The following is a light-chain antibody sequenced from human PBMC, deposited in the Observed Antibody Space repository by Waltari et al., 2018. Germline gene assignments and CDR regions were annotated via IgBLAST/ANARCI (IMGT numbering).Light chain of an antibody. J-gene: IGKJ4*01. CDR3: QQFISYPRT. V-gene: IGKV1-13*02. Sequence: IQLTQSPSSLSASLGDRVTITCRASQGITTALAWYQQKPGKAPNLLIYDASNLESGVPARFSGSGSGTDFSLTISSLQPEDFATYYCQQFISYPRTFGGGTKVEIK. CDR1: QGITTA. CDR2: DAS.